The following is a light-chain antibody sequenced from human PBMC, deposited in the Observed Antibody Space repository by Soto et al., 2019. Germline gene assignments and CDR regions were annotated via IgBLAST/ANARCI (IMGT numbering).Light chain of an antibody. CDR3: PQYGSSPLT. J-gene: IGKJ5*01. CDR2: GAS. CDR1: QSVSSSY. V-gene: IGKV3-20*01. Sequence: EIVLTQSPGTLSLSPGERATLSCRASQSVSSSYLAWYQQKPGQAPRLLIYGASSRATGIPDRFRGSGSGTDFTHTISRLEPEDFAVYYCPQYGSSPLTFGQGTRLEIK.